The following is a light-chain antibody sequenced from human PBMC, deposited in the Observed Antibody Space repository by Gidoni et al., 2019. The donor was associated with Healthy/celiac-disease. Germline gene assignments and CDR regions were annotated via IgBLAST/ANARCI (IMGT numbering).Light chain of an antibody. CDR3: QQRSNWPPMYT. V-gene: IGKV3-11*01. J-gene: IGKJ2*01. CDR1: QSVSSY. Sequence: EIALTQAPATLSWSPGERATLPCRASQSVSSYLAWYQQKPGQAPRLLIYDASNRATGIPARFSGSESGTDFTLTISSLEPEDFAVYYCQQRSNWPPMYTFGQGTKLEIK. CDR2: DAS.